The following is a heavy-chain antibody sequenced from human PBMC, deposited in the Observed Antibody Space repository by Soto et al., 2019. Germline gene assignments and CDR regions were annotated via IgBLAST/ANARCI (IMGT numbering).Heavy chain of an antibody. V-gene: IGHV3-74*01. CDR3: TRGPGSTSTGTGAF. CDR2: INDDGIST. D-gene: IGHD1-1*01. Sequence: EVQLVESGGGLVQPGGSLRLSCAASGFTFSMYWMHWVRQVPGKGPEWVSRINDDGISTNYADSVKGRFTISRDNTKNTLYLQMNALRVEDTAVYYCTRGPGSTSTGTGAFWGQGTLVTVSS. CDR1: GFTFSMYW. J-gene: IGHJ4*02.